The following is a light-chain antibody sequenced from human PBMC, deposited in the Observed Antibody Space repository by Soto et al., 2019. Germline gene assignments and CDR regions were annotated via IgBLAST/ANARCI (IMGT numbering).Light chain of an antibody. V-gene: IGKV3-15*01. J-gene: IGKJ1*01. CDR3: QQYDNWPT. Sequence: EIVMTQSRATVSVSAGERATLSCRASQSITSNLVCYKQKAGQAPRLLIYGASTRATGIPARFSGSGSGTEFTLTIRSLKSEDFAVDYCQQYDNWPTFGQGTKVDIK. CDR1: QSITSN. CDR2: GAS.